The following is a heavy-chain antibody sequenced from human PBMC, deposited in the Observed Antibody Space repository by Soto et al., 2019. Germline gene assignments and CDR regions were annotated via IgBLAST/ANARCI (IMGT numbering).Heavy chain of an antibody. CDR1: GFTFSSYA. CDR3: ARPGDFWSGYPYYYYYGMDV. J-gene: IGHJ6*02. V-gene: IGHV3-30-3*01. D-gene: IGHD3-3*01. Sequence: GGSLRLSCAASGFTFSSYAMHWVRQAPGKGLEWVAVISYDGSNKYYADSVKGRFTISRDNSKNTLYLQMNSLRAEDTAVYYCARPGDFWSGYPYYYYYGMDVWGQGTTVTVSS. CDR2: ISYDGSNK.